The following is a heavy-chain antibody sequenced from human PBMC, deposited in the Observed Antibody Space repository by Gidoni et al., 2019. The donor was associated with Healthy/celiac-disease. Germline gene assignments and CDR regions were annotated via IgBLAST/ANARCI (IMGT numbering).Heavy chain of an antibody. V-gene: IGHV3-7*01. CDR1: GFTFSSYW. CDR2: IKQDGSEK. Sequence: EVQLVESGGGLVQPGGSLRLSCAASGFTFSSYWMSWVRQAPGKGLEWVANIKQDGSEKYYVDSVKGRFTISRDNAKNSLYLQMNSLRAEDTAVYYCARDTPHEDFWSGYYTAPRYGMDVWGQGTTVTVSS. CDR3: ARDTPHEDFWSGYYTAPRYGMDV. D-gene: IGHD3-3*01. J-gene: IGHJ6*02.